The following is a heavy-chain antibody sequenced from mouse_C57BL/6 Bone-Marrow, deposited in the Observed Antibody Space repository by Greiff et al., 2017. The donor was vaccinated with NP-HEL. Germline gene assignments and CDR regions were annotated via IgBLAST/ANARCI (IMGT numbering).Heavy chain of an antibody. V-gene: IGHV1-66*01. CDR1: GYSFTSYY. J-gene: IGHJ3*01. CDR2: IYPGSGNT. CDR3: ARPLYYYGSSGFAY. D-gene: IGHD1-1*01. Sequence: QVQLKESGPELVKPGASVKISCKASGYSFTSYYIHWVKQRPGQGLEWIGWIYPGSGNTKYNEKFKGKATLTADTSSSTAYMQLSSLTSEDSAVYYCARPLYYYGSSGFAYWGQGTLVTVSA.